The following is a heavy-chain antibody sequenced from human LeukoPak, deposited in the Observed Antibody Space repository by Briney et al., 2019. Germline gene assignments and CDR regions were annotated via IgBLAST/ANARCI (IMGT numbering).Heavy chain of an antibody. CDR3: ARSNVDIVATFDY. V-gene: IGHV4-34*01. Sequence: PSETLSLTCAVYGGSFSGYYWSWIRQPPGKGLEWIGEINHSGSTNYNPSLKSRVTISVDTSKNQFSLKLSSVTAADTAVYYCARSNVDIVATFDYWGQGTLLTVSS. J-gene: IGHJ4*02. CDR1: GGSFSGYY. D-gene: IGHD5-12*01. CDR2: INHSGST.